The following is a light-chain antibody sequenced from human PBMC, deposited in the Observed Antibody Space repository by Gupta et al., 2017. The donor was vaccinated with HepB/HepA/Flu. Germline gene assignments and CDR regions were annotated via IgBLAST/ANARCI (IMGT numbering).Light chain of an antibody. CDR3: QRYYDWGRT. J-gene: IGKJ1*01. CDR2: ATN. CDR1: QSVYHS. Sequence: EIVMTQSPATLSVSPGERATLSCRASQSVYHSLAWYRHKPGQAPRLLIYATNTRATGIPARFSGSGSGTDFTLTISILHSEDFAVYYCQRYYDWGRTFGQGTRVEIK. V-gene: IGKV3-15*01.